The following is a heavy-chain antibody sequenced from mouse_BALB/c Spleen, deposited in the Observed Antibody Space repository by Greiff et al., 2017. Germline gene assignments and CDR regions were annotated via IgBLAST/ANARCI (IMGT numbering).Heavy chain of an antibody. CDR3: AWYDY. V-gene: IGHV1S81*02. Sequence: VQLQQPGAELVKPGASVKLSCKASGYTFTSYWMHWVKQRPGQGLEWIGEINPSNGRTNYNEKFKGKATLTADTSSSTAYMQLSSLTSEDSAVYFCAWYDYWGRGTTLTVSS. CDR2: INPSNGRT. CDR1: GYTFTSYW. J-gene: IGHJ2*01. D-gene: IGHD1-1*02.